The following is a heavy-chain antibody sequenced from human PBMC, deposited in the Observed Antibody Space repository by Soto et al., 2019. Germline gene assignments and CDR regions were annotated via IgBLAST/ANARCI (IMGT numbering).Heavy chain of an antibody. V-gene: IGHV4-59*01. CDR2: INYSGSI. J-gene: IGHJ4*02. Sequence: SETLSLTCTVTGDSLSSYYWTWIRQPPGKGLEWIAYINYSGSINSNPSLKSRVTVSADSSKNEVSLRLISVTAADTAVYYCGGGYLEWLHVDYWGQGALVTVSS. D-gene: IGHD3-3*01. CDR3: GGGYLEWLHVDY. CDR1: GDSLSSYY.